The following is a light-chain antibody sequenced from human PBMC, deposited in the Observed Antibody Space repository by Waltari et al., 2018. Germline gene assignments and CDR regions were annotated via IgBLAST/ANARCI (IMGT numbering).Light chain of an antibody. J-gene: IGKJ3*01. CDR2: ESS. Sequence: EFVLTQSPATLSLSPGERATLSCRASQSVSSYLAWYQQKPGQAPRLLIYESSNRATGIPARFSGSGSGTDFTLTISSLEPEDFAVYYCQQRSNWPSGTFGPGTKVDIK. V-gene: IGKV3-11*01. CDR3: QQRSNWPSGT. CDR1: QSVSSY.